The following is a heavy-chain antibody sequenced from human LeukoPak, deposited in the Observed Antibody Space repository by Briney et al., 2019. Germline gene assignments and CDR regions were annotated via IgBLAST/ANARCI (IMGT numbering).Heavy chain of an antibody. Sequence: VGSLRLSCVASGFTFSSYWMSWVRQAPGKGLEWVANIKQDGSDKYYVDSVKGRFTISRDNAKNSLYLQLNSLRADDTAVYYCARLTGTTGFDYWGQGTLVTVSS. CDR2: IKQDGSDK. J-gene: IGHJ4*02. V-gene: IGHV3-7*01. D-gene: IGHD1-1*01. CDR1: GFTFSSYW. CDR3: ARLTGTTGFDY.